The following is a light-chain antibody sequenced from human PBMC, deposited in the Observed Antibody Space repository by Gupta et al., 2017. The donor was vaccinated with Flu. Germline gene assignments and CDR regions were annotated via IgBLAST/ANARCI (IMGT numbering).Light chain of an antibody. CDR3: QQSYLPPWT. CDR2: SAS. Sequence: DIQMTQSPSSLSASVGDRVTLTCRASQGISDFLSWYQQKPGTAPKLLIYSASTLKGGVPSRFSGSGSGAXFTLTIXSLQPEDFATYYCQQSYLPPWTFGXGTKVEIK. CDR1: QGISDF. J-gene: IGKJ1*01. V-gene: IGKV1-39*01.